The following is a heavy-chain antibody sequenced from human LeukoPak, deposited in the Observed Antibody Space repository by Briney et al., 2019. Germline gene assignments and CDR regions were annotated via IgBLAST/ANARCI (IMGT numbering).Heavy chain of an antibody. CDR3: ARTPGLWWGDFDY. Sequence: SQTLSLTCTVSGGSISSGDYYWRWIRQPPGKGLEWIGYIYYSGSTYYNPSLKSRVTISVDTSKNQFSLKLSSVTAADTAVYYCARTPGLWWGDFDYWGQGTLVTVSS. CDR2: IYYSGST. V-gene: IGHV4-30-4*01. CDR1: GGSISSGDYY. D-gene: IGHD2-21*01. J-gene: IGHJ4*02.